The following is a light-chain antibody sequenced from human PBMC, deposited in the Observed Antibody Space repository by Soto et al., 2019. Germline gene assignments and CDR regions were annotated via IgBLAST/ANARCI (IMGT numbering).Light chain of an antibody. V-gene: IGKV3-15*01. J-gene: IGKJ1*01. CDR2: RAS. Sequence: ILMTQSPATVSVSPGESATLSCRASQNISYNVAWYQQRPGQAPRLLIYRASTRAPGVPARFSGSGSGTEFTLTISSLQPEDFTVYSCLQYHNLWAFGQGTKVEI. CDR1: QNISYN. CDR3: LQYHNLWA.